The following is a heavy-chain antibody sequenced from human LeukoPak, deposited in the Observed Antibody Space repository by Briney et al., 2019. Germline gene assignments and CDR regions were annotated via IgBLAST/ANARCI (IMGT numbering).Heavy chain of an antibody. CDR1: GYTFTTYF. J-gene: IGHJ3*02. CDR3: ARPRYTNSQDAFDI. D-gene: IGHD3-9*01. V-gene: IGHV1-46*01. Sequence: GASVKVSCKASGYTFTTYFLHWVRQAPGQGLEWMGIIDPSSGGSTSAQKFQVRVTMTRDMSTSTVYMELSSLTSEDTAVYYCARPRYTNSQDAFDIWGQGTMVTVSP. CDR2: IDPSSGGS.